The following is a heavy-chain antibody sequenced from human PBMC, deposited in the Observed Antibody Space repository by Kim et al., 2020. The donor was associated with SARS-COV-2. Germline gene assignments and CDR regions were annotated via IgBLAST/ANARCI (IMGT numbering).Heavy chain of an antibody. Sequence: SYAQKFQGRVTMTRDTSTSTVYMELSSLRSEDTAVYYCAILPPRAGAGDYWGQGTLVTVSS. D-gene: IGHD1-26*01. V-gene: IGHV1-46*01. CDR3: AILPPRAGAGDY. J-gene: IGHJ4*02.